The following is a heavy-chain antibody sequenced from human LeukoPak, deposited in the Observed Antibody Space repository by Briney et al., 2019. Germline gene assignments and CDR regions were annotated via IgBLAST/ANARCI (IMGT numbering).Heavy chain of an antibody. Sequence: PSETLSLTCTVSGGSMNIYYWGWIRQPPGKGLEWIGSIYYSGSTYYNPSLKSRVTISVAPSKNQFSLKLSSVTAADTAVYYCARQTTILDYWGQGTLVTVSS. CDR2: IYYSGST. D-gene: IGHD1/OR15-1a*01. CDR1: GGSMNIYY. CDR3: ARQTTILDY. V-gene: IGHV4-39*01. J-gene: IGHJ4*02.